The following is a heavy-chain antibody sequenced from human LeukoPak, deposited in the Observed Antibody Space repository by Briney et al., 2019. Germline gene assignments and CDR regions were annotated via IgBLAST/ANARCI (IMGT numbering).Heavy chain of an antibody. CDR2: INTDGSST. J-gene: IGHJ3*02. Sequence: GGSLRLSCAASGLTLSSYLMHWVRHAPGKGLVWVSRINTDGSSTSYADSVKGRFTISRDNAKNTLYLQMNSLRAEDTAVYYCVRDRDVVVTAIHYDAFDIWGQGTMVTVSS. D-gene: IGHD2-21*02. V-gene: IGHV3-74*01. CDR3: VRDRDVVVTAIHYDAFDI. CDR1: GLTLSSYL.